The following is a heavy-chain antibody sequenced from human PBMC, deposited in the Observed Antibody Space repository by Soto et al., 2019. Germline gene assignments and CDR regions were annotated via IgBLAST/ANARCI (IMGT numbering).Heavy chain of an antibody. D-gene: IGHD1-26*01. CDR1: GDTFSSQT. V-gene: IGHV1-69*01. CDR2: IIPIFGTA. CDR3: ARGRASGSSV. J-gene: IGHJ4*02. Sequence: MADCPTSGDTFSSQTISSVRQATGQGLEWMGGIIPIFGTANYAQKFQGRVTITADESTSTAYMELSSLRSEDTAVYYCARGRASGSSVWRQGTLVTVSS.